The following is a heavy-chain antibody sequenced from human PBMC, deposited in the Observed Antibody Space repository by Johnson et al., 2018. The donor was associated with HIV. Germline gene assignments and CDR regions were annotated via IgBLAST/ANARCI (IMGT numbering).Heavy chain of an antibody. CDR1: GFTVSSNY. CDR3: ARLRSGNRAFDI. Sequence: VQLVESGGGLVQPGGSLRLSCSASGFTVSSNYMSWVRQAPGKGLEWVSVIYGSNSTYYADSVKGRFTISRDNAKNSLHLQMNSLRAEDTAVYYCARLRSGNRAFDIWGQGTMVTVSS. J-gene: IGHJ3*02. CDR2: IYGSNST. V-gene: IGHV3-66*02. D-gene: IGHD2-15*01.